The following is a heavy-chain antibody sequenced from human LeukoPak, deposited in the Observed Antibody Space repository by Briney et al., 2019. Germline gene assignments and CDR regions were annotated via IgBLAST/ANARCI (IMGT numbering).Heavy chain of an antibody. V-gene: IGHV3-30*18. CDR2: ISYDGSNK. Sequence: GGSLRLSCAASGFTYSSYGMHWVRQAPGKGLEWVAVISYDGSNKYYADSVKGRFIISRDNSKNTLYLQMNSLRAEDTAVYYCAKDPVGWRGVGYSDYWGQGTLVTVSS. CDR1: GFTYSSYG. CDR3: AKDPVGWRGVGYSDY. J-gene: IGHJ4*02. D-gene: IGHD1-26*01.